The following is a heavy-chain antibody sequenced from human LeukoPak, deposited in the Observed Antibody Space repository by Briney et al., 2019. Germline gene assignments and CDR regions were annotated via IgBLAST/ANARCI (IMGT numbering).Heavy chain of an antibody. CDR3: ARGGAAAARKRRIDY. CDR2: LSEKGRDK. J-gene: IGHJ4*02. V-gene: IGHV3-7*01. Sequence: PGGCLRLSCAASGYSFSKYCMSWVRDAPGRGLECGASLSEKGRDKPYTDALRGRCTISRDNTKNSLYMKINSLRAENTAVYYCARGGAAAARKRRIDYWGQGTLVTVS. D-gene: IGHD6-13*01. CDR1: GYSFSKYC.